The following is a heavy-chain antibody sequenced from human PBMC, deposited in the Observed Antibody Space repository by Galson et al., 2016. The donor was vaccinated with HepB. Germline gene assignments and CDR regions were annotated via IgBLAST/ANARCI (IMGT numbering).Heavy chain of an antibody. CDR1: GFVFSNFG. Sequence: SLRLSCAASGFVFSNFGLSWVRQAPGKGLEWVASISTRRTTYYSDSVQDRVTISRDNSNNTLYLQMNGLIAEDTAVYYCAKERLVRRIFDHWGQGTLLTVSS. J-gene: IGHJ4*02. V-gene: IGHV3-23*01. CDR3: AKERLVRRIFDH. D-gene: IGHD3-9*01. CDR2: ISTRRTT.